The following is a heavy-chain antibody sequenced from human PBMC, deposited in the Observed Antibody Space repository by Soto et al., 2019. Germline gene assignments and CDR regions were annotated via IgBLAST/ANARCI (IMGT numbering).Heavy chain of an antibody. CDR1: GFTFSSYG. J-gene: IGHJ5*02. D-gene: IGHD3-9*01. V-gene: IGHV3-30*18. CDR2: ISSGGSNK. CDR3: AKGRYDILTCYSASWFDP. Sequence: GGSLRLSWAASGFTFSSYGMHWVRHAPGKGLEWVAVISSGGSNKYYADSGKGRFTISRDNSKTSLHLQMNSLRAKDTAVYSCAKGRYDILTCYSASWFDPWRQGTLITVCS.